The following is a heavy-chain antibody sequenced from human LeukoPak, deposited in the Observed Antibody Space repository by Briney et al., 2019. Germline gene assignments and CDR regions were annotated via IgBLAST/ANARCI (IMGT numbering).Heavy chain of an antibody. J-gene: IGHJ5*02. CDR2: IYNSATT. V-gene: IGHV4-31*03. CDR3: ARDAYGGNGGFDP. CDR1: GDSISGRTYY. Sequence: SETLSLTCSASGDSISGRTYYWTWIRQHPGKGLEWIGYIYNSATTYYNPSLKSRVTISLDTSKNQFSLRLTSVTAADTAVYFCARDAYGGNGGFDPWGQGTLVTVSS. D-gene: IGHD4-23*01.